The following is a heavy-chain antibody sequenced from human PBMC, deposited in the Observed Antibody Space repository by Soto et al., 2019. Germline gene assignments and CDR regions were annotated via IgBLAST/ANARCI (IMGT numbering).Heavy chain of an antibody. J-gene: IGHJ5*02. Sequence: GESLKISCKGSGHSFTNYWIGWVRQMPGKGLEWMGTIYLGDSDTRYSPSSQGQVTISADKSISTAYLQWSSLKASDTAMYYCATQALHDSRWSPWGQGTLVTVSS. D-gene: IGHD6-13*01. CDR3: ATQALHDSRWSP. CDR1: GHSFTNYW. CDR2: IYLGDSDT. V-gene: IGHV5-51*01.